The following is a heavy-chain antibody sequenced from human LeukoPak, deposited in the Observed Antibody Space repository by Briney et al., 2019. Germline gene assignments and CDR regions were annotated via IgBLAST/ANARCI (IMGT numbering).Heavy chain of an antibody. CDR2: ISWNSGSI. V-gene: IGHV3-9*01. CDR3: AKGYYYDSSGYFDY. Sequence: GGSLRLSCAASGFTFDDYAMHWVRQAPGKGLEWVSGISWNSGSIGYADSVKGRFTISKDNAKNSLYLQMNSLRAEDTALYYCAKGYYYDSSGYFDYWGQGTLVTVST. D-gene: IGHD3-22*01. J-gene: IGHJ4*02. CDR1: GFTFDDYA.